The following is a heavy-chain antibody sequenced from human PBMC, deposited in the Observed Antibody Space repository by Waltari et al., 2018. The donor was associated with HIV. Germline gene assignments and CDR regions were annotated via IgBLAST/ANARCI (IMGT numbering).Heavy chain of an antibody. D-gene: IGHD3-16*01. CDR1: GFIFSDAW. CDR3: VVGGGGAYSFMGPDAFDI. J-gene: IGHJ3*02. V-gene: IGHV3-15*01. Sequence: VESGGDLVNPGGSLTLSCTGSGFIFSDAWMNWVRQVPRRGREMVGRRKTKVGGGATGAAEPGKEKFSSAGNDSEKIFFMRMGGLKIDGTGIYFGVVGGGGAYSFMGPDAFDIWGQGTPVTVSS. CDR2: RKTKVGGGAT.